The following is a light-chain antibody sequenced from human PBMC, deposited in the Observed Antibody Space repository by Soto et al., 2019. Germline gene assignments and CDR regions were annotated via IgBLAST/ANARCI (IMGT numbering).Light chain of an antibody. CDR1: SSDVGGYNY. CDR2: EVS. CDR3: SSYTSSSTRV. V-gene: IGLV2-14*01. J-gene: IGLJ3*02. Sequence: QSALTQSASVSGSPGQSITISCTGTSSDVGGYNYVSWYQQHPGKAPKLMIYEVSNRPSGVSNRFSGSKSGNTASLTISGLQAEDEADYCCSSYTSSSTRVFGGGTKLTVL.